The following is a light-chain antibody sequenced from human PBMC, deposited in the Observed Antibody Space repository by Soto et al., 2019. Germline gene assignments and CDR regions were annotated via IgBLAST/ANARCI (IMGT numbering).Light chain of an antibody. V-gene: IGKV3-20*01. CDR3: QQFGSSPLMYT. CDR1: QSVCSSF. CDR2: AAS. J-gene: IGKJ2*01. Sequence: EIVLTQSPGTLSLSPGQSATLLCRASQSVCSSFLAWYQQKPGQAPRLLISAASTRATGIPDRFSGSGSGTDFSLTISRLEPEDFAVYYCQQFGSSPLMYTFGQGTKLEIK.